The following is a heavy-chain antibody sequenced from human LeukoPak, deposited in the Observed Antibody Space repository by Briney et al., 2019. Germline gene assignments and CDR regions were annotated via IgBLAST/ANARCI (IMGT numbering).Heavy chain of an antibody. CDR1: GFTFNSNA. V-gene: IGHV3-23*01. J-gene: IGHJ4*02. Sequence: GGSLRLSCAASGFTFNSNAMTWVRQAPGKGLEWVSGISVSGGSTYYADSVKGRFTISRDDSKYTLYLQMNSLRAEDTAVYCCTKEIFIPYYYDSSAYVDYWGQGTLVTVSS. D-gene: IGHD3-22*01. CDR3: TKEIFIPYYYDSSAYVDY. CDR2: ISVSGGST.